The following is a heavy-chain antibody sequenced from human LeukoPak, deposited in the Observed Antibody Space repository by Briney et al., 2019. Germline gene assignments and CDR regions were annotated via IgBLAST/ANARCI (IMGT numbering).Heavy chain of an antibody. Sequence: ASVKVSCKASGYTFTGYYMHWVRQAPGQGLEWMGRINPNSGGTNYAQKFQGRVTMTRDTSISTAYMELSRLRSDDTAVYYCARKVAGSYLEEYSDYWGQGTLVTVSS. D-gene: IGHD3-10*01. CDR1: GYTFTGYY. CDR3: ARKVAGSYLEEYSDY. J-gene: IGHJ4*02. CDR2: INPNSGGT. V-gene: IGHV1-2*06.